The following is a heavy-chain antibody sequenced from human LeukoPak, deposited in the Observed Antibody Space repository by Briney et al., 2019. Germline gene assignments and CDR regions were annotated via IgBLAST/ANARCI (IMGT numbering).Heavy chain of an antibody. CDR1: GFNFSIHW. J-gene: IGHJ4*02. CDR3: AKDGGYCSSTSCPADY. Sequence: GGSLRLSCAASGFNFSIHWMTWFRQAPGKGLEWVAFIRYDGSNKYYADSVKGRFTISRDNSKNTLYLQMNSLRAEDTAVYYCAKDGGYCSSTSCPADYWGQGTLVTVSS. D-gene: IGHD2-2*01. CDR2: IRYDGSNK. V-gene: IGHV3-30*02.